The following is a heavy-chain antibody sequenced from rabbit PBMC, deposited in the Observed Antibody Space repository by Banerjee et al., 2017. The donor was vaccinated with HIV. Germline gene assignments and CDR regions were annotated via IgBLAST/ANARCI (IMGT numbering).Heavy chain of an antibody. J-gene: IGHJ4*01. D-gene: IGHD2-1*01. CDR3: ARAGYDDYGDYHNV. CDR1: GFSFSSGYY. Sequence: QQQLVESGGGLVKPGASLTLTCKDSGFSFSSGYYMCWVRQAPGKGLEWIGCIGTGSDGTWYASWVNGRFTITRSTSLNTVTLQMTSLTAADTATYLCARAGYDDYGDYHNVWGPGTLVTVS. V-gene: IGHV1S43*01. CDR2: IGTGSDGT.